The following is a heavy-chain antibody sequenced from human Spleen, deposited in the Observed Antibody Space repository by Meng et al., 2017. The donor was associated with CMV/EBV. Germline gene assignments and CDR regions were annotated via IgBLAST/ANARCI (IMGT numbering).Heavy chain of an antibody. CDR1: GFIFSTYD. CDR2: VGTDGDT. J-gene: IGHJ4*02. Sequence: GESLKISCAASGFIFSTYDMHWVRQDIGKGLEWVSGVGTDGDTYYAGSVKGRFTISRENAKKSLYLQMNSLRAGDTAVYYCARAGSGSIVTLIDYWGQGTLVTVS. D-gene: IGHD3-10*01. V-gene: IGHV3-13*01. CDR3: ARAGSGSIVTLIDY.